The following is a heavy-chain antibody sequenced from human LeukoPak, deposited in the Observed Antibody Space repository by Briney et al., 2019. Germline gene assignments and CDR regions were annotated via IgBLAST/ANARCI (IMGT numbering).Heavy chain of an antibody. CDR2: INHSGST. Sequence: SETLSLTCAVYGGSFSGYYWRWIRQPPGKGLEWIGEINHSGSTNYNPSLKSRVTISVDTSKNQFSLKLNSVTAADTAVYYCASCSSTSWYAGDWFDPWGQGTLVTVSS. V-gene: IGHV4-34*01. D-gene: IGHD2-2*01. J-gene: IGHJ5*02. CDR1: GGSFSGYY. CDR3: ASCSSTSWYAGDWFDP.